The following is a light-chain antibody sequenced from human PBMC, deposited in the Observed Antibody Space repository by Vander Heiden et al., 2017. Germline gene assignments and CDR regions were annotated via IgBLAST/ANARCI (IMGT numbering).Light chain of an antibody. CDR2: DAS. J-gene: IGKJ5*01. V-gene: IGKV1-33*01. CDR3: QQYDYLPPT. Sequence: DIQMTQSPSSLSASVGDKITITCQASLDITNYLNWYQQKPGKAPKLLIYDASNLETGVPSRFSGSGSGTHFTFTISSPQPEDFATYYCQQYDYLPPTFGQGTRLEIK. CDR1: LDITNY.